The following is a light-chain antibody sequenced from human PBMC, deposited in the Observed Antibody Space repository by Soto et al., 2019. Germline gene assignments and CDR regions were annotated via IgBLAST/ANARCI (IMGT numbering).Light chain of an antibody. Sequence: DVVMTQSPLSLPVTLGQPASISCRSSQSLVYRDGIAYLNWFHQRPGQSPRRLIYQASHRDSGXPXRXXGSGSGPDFTLKISRVEAEDVGVYYCMQGTHWPPYTFGQGTRLEIK. CDR1: QSLVYRDGIAY. J-gene: IGKJ2*01. CDR2: QAS. V-gene: IGKV2-30*01. CDR3: MQGTHWPPYT.